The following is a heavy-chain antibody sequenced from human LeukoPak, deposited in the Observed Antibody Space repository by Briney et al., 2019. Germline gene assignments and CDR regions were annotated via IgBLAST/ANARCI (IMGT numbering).Heavy chain of an antibody. CDR3: ARADCTNGVCLGNYYYYMDV. CDR1: GFTFSSYE. CDR2: ISYDGSNK. Sequence: GGSLRLSCAASGFTFSSYEMNWVRQAPGKGLEWVAVISYDGSNKYYADSVKGRFTISRDNAKNSLYLQMNSLRAEDTAVYYCARADCTNGVCLGNYYYYMDVWGKGTTVTVSS. V-gene: IGHV3-30*04. J-gene: IGHJ6*03. D-gene: IGHD2-8*01.